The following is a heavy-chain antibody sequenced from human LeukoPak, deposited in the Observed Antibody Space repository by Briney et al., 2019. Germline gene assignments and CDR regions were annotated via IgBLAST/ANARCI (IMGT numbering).Heavy chain of an antibody. CDR2: ISYDGSNK. J-gene: IGHJ5*02. CDR1: GFTFSSYA. V-gene: IGHV3-30-3*01. D-gene: IGHD2-2*01. CDR3: ARVGQKEYQLLSSSFDP. Sequence: PGGSLRLSCAASGFTFSSYAMHWVRQAPGKGLEWVAVISYDGSNKYYADSVKGRFTISRDNSKNTLYLQMNSLRAEDTAVYYCARVGQKEYQLLSSSFDPWGQGTLVTVSS.